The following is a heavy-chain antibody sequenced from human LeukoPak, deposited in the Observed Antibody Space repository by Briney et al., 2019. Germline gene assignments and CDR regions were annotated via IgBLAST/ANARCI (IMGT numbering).Heavy chain of an antibody. D-gene: IGHD1-14*01. CDR1: GFTFSGSA. CDR3: AKDRDRTPFDY. CDR2: IRSKANSYAT. J-gene: IGHJ4*02. V-gene: IGHV3-73*01. Sequence: GGSLRLSCAASGFTFSGSAMHWVRQASGKGLEWVGRIRSKANSYATAYAASVKGRFTISRDDSKNTAYLQMNSLRSEDTAVYYCAKDRDRTPFDYWGQGTLVTVSS.